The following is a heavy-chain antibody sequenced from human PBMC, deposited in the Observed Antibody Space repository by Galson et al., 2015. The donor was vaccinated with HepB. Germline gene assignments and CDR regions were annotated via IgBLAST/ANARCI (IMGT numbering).Heavy chain of an antibody. CDR3: ANKWLSSTTSRGXDF. Sequence: SLRLSCAASGFIFSNYAMTXVXQAPGKGLEWVSAISSDGSGTYYADSVKGRFTISRDNSNNALYLQMNSLRAVDTAVYYCANKWLSSTTSRGXDFWGQGALVTVSS. J-gene: IGHJ4*02. CDR2: ISSDGSGT. D-gene: IGHD2-2*01. V-gene: IGHV3-23*01. CDR1: GFIFSNYA.